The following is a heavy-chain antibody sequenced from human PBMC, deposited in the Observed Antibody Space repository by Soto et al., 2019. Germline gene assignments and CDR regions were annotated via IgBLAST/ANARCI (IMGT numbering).Heavy chain of an antibody. CDR1: GDTFTFYS. J-gene: IGHJ4*02. Sequence: QVQLVQSGAEVKRPGSSVKVSCKASGDTFTFYSINWVRQAPGLGLEWMGRINPILSMSNYAQRVQGRVTMTADKSTSTPYMAISILRSEDTAIYYSASSYGSGYRAFDYWGQGALVTVSS. V-gene: IGHV1-69*02. CDR3: ASSYGSGYRAFDY. D-gene: IGHD3-10*01. CDR2: INPILSMS.